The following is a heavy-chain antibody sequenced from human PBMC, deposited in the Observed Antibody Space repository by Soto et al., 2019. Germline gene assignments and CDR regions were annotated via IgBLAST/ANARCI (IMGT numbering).Heavy chain of an antibody. Sequence: ASVKVSCKASGYTFTSYGISWVRQAPGQGLEWMGWISAYNGNTNYAQKLQGRVTMTTDTSTSTAYMELRSLRSDDTAVYYCARDDITIFRVVSHFDYWGQGTLVTVSS. V-gene: IGHV1-18*01. CDR1: GYTFTSYG. CDR3: ARDDITIFRVVSHFDY. J-gene: IGHJ4*02. CDR2: ISAYNGNT. D-gene: IGHD3-3*01.